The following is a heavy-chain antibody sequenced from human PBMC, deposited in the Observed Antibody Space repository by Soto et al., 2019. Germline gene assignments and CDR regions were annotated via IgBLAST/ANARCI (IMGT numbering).Heavy chain of an antibody. V-gene: IGHV4-4*02. J-gene: IGHJ6*02. Sequence: SETLSLTCAVSGGSISSSNWWSWVHQPPGKGLEWIGEIYHSGSTNYNPSLKSRVTISVDKSKNQFSLKLSSVTAADTAVYYCARDAAAGTGVYYYGMDVWGQGTTVTVSS. CDR1: GGSISSSNW. CDR2: IYHSGST. CDR3: ARDAAAGTGVYYYGMDV. D-gene: IGHD6-13*01.